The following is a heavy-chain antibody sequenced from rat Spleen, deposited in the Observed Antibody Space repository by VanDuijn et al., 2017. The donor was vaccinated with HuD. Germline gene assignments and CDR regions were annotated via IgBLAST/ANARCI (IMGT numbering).Heavy chain of an antibody. CDR2: VWASGNT. Sequence: QVQLKESGPGLVQPSQTLSLTCTVSGFSLTRNHVHWVRQPPGKGLEWMGTVWASGNTNFNSAVQSRLRISRDTSKSQVFLRMNSLQPEDTGTYYCVRHEPQDYFAYWGQGLLVTVSS. J-gene: IGHJ2*01. V-gene: IGHV2-72*01. CDR1: GFSLTRNH. CDR3: VRHEPQDYFAY.